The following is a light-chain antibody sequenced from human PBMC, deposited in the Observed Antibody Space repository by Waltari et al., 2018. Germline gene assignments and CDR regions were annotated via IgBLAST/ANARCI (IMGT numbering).Light chain of an antibody. Sequence: QSVLTQPPSVSGAPGQRVTIPCTGRSSNIGATYGVNWYQPLPGTAPKPLIFGDTNRPSGVPDRVSGSKSGTSASLAITGLQAEDEADYYCQSYDRSLSASIFGGGTKLIVL. V-gene: IGLV1-40*01. CDR3: QSYDRSLSASI. CDR1: SSNIGATYG. CDR2: GDT. J-gene: IGLJ2*01.